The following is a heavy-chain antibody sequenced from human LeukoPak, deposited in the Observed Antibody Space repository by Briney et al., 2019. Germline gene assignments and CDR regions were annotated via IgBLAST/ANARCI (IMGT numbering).Heavy chain of an antibody. CDR3: ASLAGGNSGSGDAFDI. Sequence: ASVKVSCKASGYTFTSYGISWVRQAPGQGLEWMGIINPSVGSTSYAQKFQGRVTMTRDVSTSTVYMDLSSLRSEDTAIYYCASLAGGNSGSGDAFDIWGQGTMVTVSS. CDR2: INPSVGST. V-gene: IGHV1-46*01. CDR1: GYTFTSYG. J-gene: IGHJ3*02. D-gene: IGHD4-23*01.